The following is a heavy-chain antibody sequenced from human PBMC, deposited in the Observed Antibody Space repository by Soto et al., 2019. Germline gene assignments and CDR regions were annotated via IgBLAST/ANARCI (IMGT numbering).Heavy chain of an antibody. J-gene: IGHJ4*02. D-gene: IGHD3-10*01. CDR3: AKDETGHSLLWFGELSAPYFDY. CDR1: GFTFSSYG. Sequence: GGSLRLSCAASGFTFSSYGMHWVRQAPGKGLEWVAVISYDGSNKYYADSVKGRFTISRDNSKNTLYLQMNSLRAEDTAVYYCAKDETGHSLLWFGELSAPYFDYWGQGTLVTVSS. V-gene: IGHV3-30*18. CDR2: ISYDGSNK.